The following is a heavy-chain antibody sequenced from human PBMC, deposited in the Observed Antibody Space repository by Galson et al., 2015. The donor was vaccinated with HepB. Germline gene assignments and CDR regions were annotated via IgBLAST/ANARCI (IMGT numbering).Heavy chain of an antibody. CDR1: GDTFTPYA. J-gene: IGHJ4*02. CDR2: INAGNGNT. CDR3: ARAYYDSSGYFS. V-gene: IGHV1-3*01. Sequence: SVKVSCKASGDTFTPYAMHWVRQAPGQRLEWMGWINAGNGNTKYSQRFQGRVTITRDTSASTAYMELSRLRSEDTAVYYCARAYYDSSGYFSWGQGTLVTVSS. D-gene: IGHD3-22*01.